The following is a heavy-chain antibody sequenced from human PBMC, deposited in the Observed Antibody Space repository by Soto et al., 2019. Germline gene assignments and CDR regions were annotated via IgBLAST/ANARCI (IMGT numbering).Heavy chain of an antibody. J-gene: IGHJ3*02. CDR3: AKLMLGDYYDSAKGAFGI. D-gene: IGHD3-22*01. CDR2: ISGSGGST. V-gene: IGHV3-23*01. Sequence: HPGGSLRLSCAASGFTFSSYAMSWVRQAPGKGLEWVSAISGSGGSTYYADSVKGRFTISRDNSKNTLYLQMNSLRAEDTAVFYCAKLMLGDYYDSAKGAFGIWGQGTMVTVSS. CDR1: GFTFSSYA.